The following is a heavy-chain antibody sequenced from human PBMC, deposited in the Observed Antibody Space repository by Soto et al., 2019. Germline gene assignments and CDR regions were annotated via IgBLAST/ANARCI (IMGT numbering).Heavy chain of an antibody. V-gene: IGHV4-30-2*03. D-gene: IGHD4-17*01. CDR2: IYYSGST. J-gene: IGHJ4*02. CDR1: GGSISSGGYS. Sequence: SETLSLTCAVSGGSISSGGYSWSWIRQPPGKGLEWIGYIYYSGSTNYNPSLKSRVTISVDTSKNQLSLKLSYVTAADTAVYYCARHDYGGFALWGQGTLVTVSS. CDR3: ARHDYGGFAL.